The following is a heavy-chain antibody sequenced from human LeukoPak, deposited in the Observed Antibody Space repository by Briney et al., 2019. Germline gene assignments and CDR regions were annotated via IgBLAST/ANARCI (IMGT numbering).Heavy chain of an antibody. V-gene: IGHV4-34*01. D-gene: IGHD2-2*01. J-gene: IGHJ6*03. Sequence: SETLSLTCAVYGGSFSGYYWSWIRQPPGKGLEWIGEINHSGSTNYNPSLKSRVTISVDTSKNQFSLKLSSVTAADTAVYYCARGHKYQPLYCMDVWGKGTTVTVSS. CDR3: ARGHKYQPLYCMDV. CDR1: GGSFSGYY. CDR2: INHSGST.